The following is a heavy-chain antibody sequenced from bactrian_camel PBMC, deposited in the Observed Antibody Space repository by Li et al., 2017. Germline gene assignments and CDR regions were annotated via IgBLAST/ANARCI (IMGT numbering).Heavy chain of an antibody. Sequence: HVQLVESGGGSVQAGGSLRLSCAASDYISSRSCMAWFRQAPGKEREGVAARDTDGTTDYLDSVKGRFTISLDTAKNTLHLQMNSLKPEDTAMYYCAARAGGDSSFNWLWYAYWGQGTQVTVS. CDR1: DYISSRSC. D-gene: IGHD1*01. J-gene: IGHJ4*01. CDR3: AARAGGDSSFNWLWYAY. V-gene: IGHV3S1*01. CDR2: RDTDGTT.